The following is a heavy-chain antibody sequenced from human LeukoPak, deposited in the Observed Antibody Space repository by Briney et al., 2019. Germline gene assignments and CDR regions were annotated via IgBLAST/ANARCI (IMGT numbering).Heavy chain of an antibody. CDR1: GFTFSSYA. Sequence: PEGSLRLSCAASGFTFSSYAMSWVRQAPGKGLEWVSAISGSGGSTYYADSVKGRFTISRDNSKNTLYLQMNSLRAEDTAVYYCAKVQTYSPIAAAVSDYWGQGTLVTVSS. V-gene: IGHV3-23*01. D-gene: IGHD6-13*01. J-gene: IGHJ4*02. CDR2: ISGSGGST. CDR3: AKVQTYSPIAAAVSDY.